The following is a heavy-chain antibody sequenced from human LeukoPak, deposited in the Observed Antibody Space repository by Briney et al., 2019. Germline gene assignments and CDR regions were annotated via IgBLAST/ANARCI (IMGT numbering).Heavy chain of an antibody. CDR1: GGSFRGYY. V-gene: IGHV4-34*01. CDR3: ARLDYYGDYAAAFDI. CDR2: INHSGST. Sequence: SETLSLTCAVYGGSFRGYYWSWIRQPPGKGLEWIGEINHSGSTNYNPSLKSRVTISVDTSKNQFSLKLSSVTAADTAVYYCARLDYYGDYAAAFDIWGQGTMVTVSS. D-gene: IGHD4-17*01. J-gene: IGHJ3*02.